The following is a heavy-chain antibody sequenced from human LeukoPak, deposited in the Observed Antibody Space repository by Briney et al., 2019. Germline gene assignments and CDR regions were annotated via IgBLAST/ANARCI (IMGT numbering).Heavy chain of an antibody. CDR3: ARRSQENRVTTAENWFDP. CDR1: GDSISSSY. D-gene: IGHD4-17*01. Sequence: PSETLSLTCTVSGDSISSSYWGWIRHPPGKGLEWIGYVYYTGSTNYNPSLKSRVTISVDTSKNQFSLKLSSVTAADTAVYYCARRSQENRVTTAENWFDPWGQGTQVTVSS. CDR2: VYYTGST. J-gene: IGHJ5*02. V-gene: IGHV4-59*08.